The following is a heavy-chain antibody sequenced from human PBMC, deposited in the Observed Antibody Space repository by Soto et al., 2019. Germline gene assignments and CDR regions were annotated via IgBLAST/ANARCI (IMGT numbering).Heavy chain of an antibody. CDR2: MNPNSCNT. Sequence: GASVNVSCKASGYTFPSYEIHWVRQATGQGLAWMGWMNPNSCNTGYAQKFQGRVTMTSNNSISTAYMELRSLRSEDTAVYFCAIVSRGSGSWMTAGNWFDPWGRGSLVAVAS. CDR1: GYTFPSYE. J-gene: IGHJ5*02. CDR3: AIVSRGSGSWMTAGNWFDP. D-gene: IGHD6-13*01. V-gene: IGHV1-8*01.